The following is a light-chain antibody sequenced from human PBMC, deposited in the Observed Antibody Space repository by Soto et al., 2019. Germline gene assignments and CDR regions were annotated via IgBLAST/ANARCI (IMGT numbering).Light chain of an antibody. J-gene: IGKJ1*01. CDR2: DAS. V-gene: IGKV1-17*03. CDR3: QQYNDYSPWT. CDR1: QGISNS. Sequence: DIQMTQSPSAMSASLGDRVTITCRASQGISNSLAWFQQKPGRVPKRLIYDASSLESGVPSRFSGRGSGTDFTLTISSLQPDDFATYYCQQYNDYSPWTFGQGTKVDIK.